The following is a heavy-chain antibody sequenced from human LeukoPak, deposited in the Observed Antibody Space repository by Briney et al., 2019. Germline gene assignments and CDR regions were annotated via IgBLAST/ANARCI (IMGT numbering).Heavy chain of an antibody. V-gene: IGHV3-23*01. Sequence: GGSLRLSCTASGFTFSTYAMTWVRQAPGKGLEWVSHIRVGGGRTDYANSVRGRFTISRDDAKNTLYLQMNSLRVDDTAIYYCTKGAGEDDWGQGTLVTVSS. CDR3: TKGAGEDD. CDR2: IRVGGGRT. D-gene: IGHD3-10*01. CDR1: GFTFSTYA. J-gene: IGHJ4*02.